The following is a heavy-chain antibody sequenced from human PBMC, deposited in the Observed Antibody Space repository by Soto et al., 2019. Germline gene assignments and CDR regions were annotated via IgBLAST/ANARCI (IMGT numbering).Heavy chain of an antibody. D-gene: IGHD5-18*01. V-gene: IGHV1-46*01. CDR3: ARDINFVDTSMAVTPVYGMDV. Sequence: ASVKVSCKASGYTFTSYYMHWVRQAPGQGLEWMGIINPSGGSTSYAQKFQGRVTMTRDTSTMTVYMELSRLRSEDTAVYYCARDINFVDTSMAVTPVYGMDVWGQGTTVTVSS. J-gene: IGHJ6*02. CDR2: INPSGGST. CDR1: GYTFTSYY.